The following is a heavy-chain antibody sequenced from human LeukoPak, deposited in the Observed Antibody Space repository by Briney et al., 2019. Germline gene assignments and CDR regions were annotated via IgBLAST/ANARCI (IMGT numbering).Heavy chain of an antibody. CDR3: AIGAVGARVDY. J-gene: IGHJ4*02. CDR1: GGSISSYY. Sequence: SETLSLTCTVSGGSISSYYWGWIRQPPGKGLEWIGSIYYSGSTYYNPSLKSRVTISVDTSKNQFSLKLSSVTAADTAVYYCAIGAVGARVDYWGQGTLVTVSS. D-gene: IGHD1-26*01. CDR2: IYYSGST. V-gene: IGHV4-39*01.